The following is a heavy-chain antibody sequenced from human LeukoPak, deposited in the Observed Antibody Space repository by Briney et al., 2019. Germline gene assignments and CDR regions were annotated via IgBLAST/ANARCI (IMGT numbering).Heavy chain of an antibody. D-gene: IGHD1-26*01. J-gene: IGHJ4*02. CDR2: IYYSGST. Sequence: SETLSLTCTVSGGSIRSYYWSWIRQPPGKGLEWIGYIYYSGSTNYNPSLKSRVTISVDTSKNQFSLKLSSVTAADTAVYYCARQGRGQSGSYDYWGQGTLVTVSS. CDR1: GGSIRSYY. CDR3: ARQGRGQSGSYDY. V-gene: IGHV4-59*08.